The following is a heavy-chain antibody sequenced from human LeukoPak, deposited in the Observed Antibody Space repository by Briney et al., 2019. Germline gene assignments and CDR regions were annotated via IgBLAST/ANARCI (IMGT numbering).Heavy chain of an antibody. D-gene: IGHD2-21*02. CDR3: ARDSSLVTARPYFDY. J-gene: IGHJ4*02. CDR1: GFTFSSYS. Sequence: GGSLRLSRAASGFTFSSYSMNWVRQGPGKGLEWVSSISISSSYIYYADSVKGRFTISRDNAKNSLYLQMNILRAEDTAVYYCARDSSLVTARPYFDYWGQGTLVAVSS. CDR2: ISISSSYI. V-gene: IGHV3-21*01.